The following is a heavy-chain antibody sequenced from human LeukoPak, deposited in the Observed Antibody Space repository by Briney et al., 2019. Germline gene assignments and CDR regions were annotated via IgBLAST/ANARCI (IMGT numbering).Heavy chain of an antibody. V-gene: IGHV1-69*13. CDR1: GYTFTSYG. CDR3: ARAGGYYYGSGSGNYYYYYGMDV. Sequence: SVKVSCKASGYTFTSYGISWVRQAPGQGLEWMGGIIPIFGTANYAQKFQGRVTITADESTSTAYMELSSLRSEDTAVYYCARAGGYYYGSGSGNYYYYYGMDVWGKGTTVTVSS. D-gene: IGHD3-10*01. CDR2: IIPIFGTA. J-gene: IGHJ6*04.